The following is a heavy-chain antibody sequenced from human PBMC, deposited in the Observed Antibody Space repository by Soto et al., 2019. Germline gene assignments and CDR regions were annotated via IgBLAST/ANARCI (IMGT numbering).Heavy chain of an antibody. CDR3: ARREYVDTAMVYYYYGMDV. V-gene: IGHV5-51*01. Sequence: GESLKISCKGSGYTFTSYWIGWVRQMPGKGLEWMGIIYPGDSDTRYSPSFQGQVTISADKSISTAYLQWSSLKASDTAMYYCARREYVDTAMVYYYYGMDVWGQGTTLTVSS. CDR1: GYTFTSYW. CDR2: IYPGDSDT. J-gene: IGHJ6*02. D-gene: IGHD5-18*01.